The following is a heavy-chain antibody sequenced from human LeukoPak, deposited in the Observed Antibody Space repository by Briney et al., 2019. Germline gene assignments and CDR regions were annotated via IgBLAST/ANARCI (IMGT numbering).Heavy chain of an antibody. CDR3: ARVIVAAGNDAFDI. J-gene: IGHJ3*02. CDR1: GGPFSGYY. D-gene: IGHD6-19*01. Sequence: PSETLSLTCAVYGGPFSGYYWSWIRQPPGKGLEWIGEINHSGSTNYNPSLKSRVTISVDTSKNQFSLKLSSVTAADTAVYYCARVIVAAGNDAFDIWGQGTMVTVSS. V-gene: IGHV4-34*01. CDR2: INHSGST.